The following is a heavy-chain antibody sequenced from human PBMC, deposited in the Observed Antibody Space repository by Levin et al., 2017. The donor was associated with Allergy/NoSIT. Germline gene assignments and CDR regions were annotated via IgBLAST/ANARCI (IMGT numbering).Heavy chain of an antibody. Sequence: PGGSLRLSCAASGFTFSTYWMSWVRQAPGKGLEWVANIKTDGSAKFYVDSVKGRFTISRDNAKSSLYLQMNSLRAEDTAVYYGSRAEDYWGQGTLVTVSS. V-gene: IGHV3-7*01. CDR2: IKTDGSAK. CDR3: SRAEDY. J-gene: IGHJ4*02. CDR1: GFTFSTYW.